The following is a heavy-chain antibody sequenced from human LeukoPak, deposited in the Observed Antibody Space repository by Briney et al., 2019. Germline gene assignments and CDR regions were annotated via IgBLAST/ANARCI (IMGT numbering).Heavy chain of an antibody. CDR2: ISAYNGNT. J-gene: IGHJ4*02. D-gene: IGHD3-22*01. CDR3: AREGASGYDSSGPFDY. V-gene: IGHV1-18*01. CDR1: GYTFTSYG. Sequence: ASVKVSCKASGYTFTSYGISWVRQAPGQGLEWMGWISAYNGNTNYAQKLQGRVTMTTDTSTSPVYMELRSLRSDDTAVYYCAREGASGYDSSGPFDYWGQATLVTVSS.